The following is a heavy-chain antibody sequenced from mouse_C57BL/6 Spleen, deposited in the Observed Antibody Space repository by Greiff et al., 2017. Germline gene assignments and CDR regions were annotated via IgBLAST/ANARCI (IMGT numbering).Heavy chain of an antibody. CDR3: ARPPTVVAHYAMDY. V-gene: IGHV1-26*01. CDR1: GYTFTDYY. CDR2: INPNNGGT. J-gene: IGHJ4*01. Sequence: EVQLQQSGPELVKPGASVKISCKASGYTFTDYYMNWVKQSHGKSLEWIGDINPNNGGTSYNQKFKGKATLTVDKSSSTAYMELRSLTSEDSAVYYCARPPTVVAHYAMDYWGQGTSVTVSS. D-gene: IGHD1-1*01.